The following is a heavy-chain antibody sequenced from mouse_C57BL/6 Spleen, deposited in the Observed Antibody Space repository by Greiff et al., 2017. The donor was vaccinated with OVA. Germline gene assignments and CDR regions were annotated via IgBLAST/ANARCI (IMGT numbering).Heavy chain of an antibody. CDR3: TRPEFYGSSPTDFDV. J-gene: IGHJ1*03. CDR2: IDPETGGT. V-gene: IGHV1-15*01. Sequence: QVQLQQSGAELVRPGASVTLSCKASGYTFTDYEMHWVKQTPVHGLEWIGAIDPETGGTAYNQKFKGKAILTADKSSSTAYMELRSLTSEDSAVYYCTRPEFYGSSPTDFDVWGTGTTVTVSS. D-gene: IGHD1-1*01. CDR1: GYTFTDYE.